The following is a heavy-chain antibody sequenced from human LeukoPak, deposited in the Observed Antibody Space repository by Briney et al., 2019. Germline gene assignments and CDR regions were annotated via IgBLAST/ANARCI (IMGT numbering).Heavy chain of an antibody. Sequence: ASVKVSCKASGGTFSSYAISWVRQAPGQGLERMGRIIPILGIANYAQKFQGRVTITADKSTSTAYMELSSLRSEDTAVYYCARDLGYCSSTSCQDNWFDPWGQGTLVTVSS. CDR1: GGTFSSYA. CDR2: IIPILGIA. J-gene: IGHJ5*02. V-gene: IGHV1-69*04. D-gene: IGHD2-2*03. CDR3: ARDLGYCSSTSCQDNWFDP.